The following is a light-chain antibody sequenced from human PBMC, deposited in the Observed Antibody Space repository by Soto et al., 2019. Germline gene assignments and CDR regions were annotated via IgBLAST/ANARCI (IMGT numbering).Light chain of an antibody. CDR3: CSYTDIALDVV. V-gene: IGLV2-14*01. CDR1: SXDIGDYDY. Sequence: QSALTQPASVSGSPGQSITISCTGTSXDIGDYDYVSWYQHLPGKAPKLLIFDVTHRPSGVSDRFSGSKSGNTASLTISGVRPEDEADYYCCSYTDIALDVVFGGGTQLTVL. CDR2: DVT. J-gene: IGLJ2*01.